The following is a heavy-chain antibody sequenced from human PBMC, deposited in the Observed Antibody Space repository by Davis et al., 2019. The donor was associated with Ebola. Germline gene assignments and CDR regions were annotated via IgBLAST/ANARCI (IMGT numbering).Heavy chain of an antibody. J-gene: IGHJ4*02. CDR1: GFTFDDYG. V-gene: IGHV3-20*01. CDR2: INWNGGST. CDR3: ARQFISSGWYYFDY. D-gene: IGHD6-19*01. Sequence: PGGSLRLSCAASGFTFDDYGMSWVRQAPGKGLEWVSGINWNGGSTGYADSVKGRFTISRDNAKNSLYLQMNSLRAEDTALFHCARQFISSGWYYFDYWGQGTLVTVSS.